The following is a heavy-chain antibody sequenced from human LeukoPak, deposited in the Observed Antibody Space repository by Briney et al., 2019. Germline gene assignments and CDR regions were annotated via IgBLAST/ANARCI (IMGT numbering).Heavy chain of an antibody. D-gene: IGHD2-15*01. Sequence: GASVKVSCKASGGTFSSYAISWVRQAPGQGLERMGRIIPIFGIANYAQKFQGRVTITADKSTSTAYMELSSLRSEDTAVYYCAGLVVVAATTDFDYWGQGTLVTVSS. CDR3: AGLVVVAATTDFDY. V-gene: IGHV1-69*04. J-gene: IGHJ4*02. CDR2: IIPIFGIA. CDR1: GGTFSSYA.